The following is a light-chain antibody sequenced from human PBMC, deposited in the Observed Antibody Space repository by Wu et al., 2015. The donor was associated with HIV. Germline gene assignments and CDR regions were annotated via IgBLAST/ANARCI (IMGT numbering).Light chain of an antibody. Sequence: DIQMTQSPSTPSASVTSRVTITCRASQSVNTWLAWYQQKPGNAPKLLIFKASSLESGVPSRFSGSGSGTEFTLTISSLQPDDFATYYCLQYYTYPWTFGQGTKVEI. CDR1: QSVNTW. J-gene: IGKJ1*01. CDR3: LQYYTYPWT. V-gene: IGKV1-5*03. CDR2: KAS.